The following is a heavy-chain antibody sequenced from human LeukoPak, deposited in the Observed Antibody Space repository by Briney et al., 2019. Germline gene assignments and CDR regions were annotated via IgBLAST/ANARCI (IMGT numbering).Heavy chain of an antibody. Sequence: GGSLRLSCVASGFAFGDYAMGWVRQAPGKGLEWVSAITNSGGSTYYADSVKGRFTISRENPKNTLYLQMKSLRVEDTAVYYCVKEAVTPHFDYWGQGTLVTVSS. CDR3: VKEAVTPHFDY. V-gene: IGHV3-23*01. D-gene: IGHD6-19*01. CDR2: ITNSGGST. J-gene: IGHJ4*02. CDR1: GFAFGDYA.